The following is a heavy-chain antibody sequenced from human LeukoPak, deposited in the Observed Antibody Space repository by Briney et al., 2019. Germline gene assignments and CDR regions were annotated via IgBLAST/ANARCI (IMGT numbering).Heavy chain of an antibody. V-gene: IGHV3-23*01. D-gene: IGHD2-2*01. CDR1: GFTFSSYA. CDR2: ISGSGGST. Sequence: PGGSLRLSCAASGFTFSSYAMSWVRQAPGKGLEWVSAISGSGGSTYYADSVKGRFTNSRDNSKNTLYLQMNSLRAEDTAVYYCAKSSQKGGVVPVPWFDPWGQGTLVTVSS. J-gene: IGHJ5*02. CDR3: AKSSQKGGVVPVPWFDP.